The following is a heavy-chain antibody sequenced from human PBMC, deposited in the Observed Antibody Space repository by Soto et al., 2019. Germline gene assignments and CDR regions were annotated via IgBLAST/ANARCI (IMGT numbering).Heavy chain of an antibody. CDR3: ARRYGGALDI. V-gene: IGHV4-59*08. Sequence: ETLSLTCTVSGGSISSYYWSWIRQPPGKGLEWIGYIYYSGSTNYNPSLKSRVTISVDTSKNQFSLKLSSVTAADTAVYYCARRYGGALDIWGQGTMVTVSS. J-gene: IGHJ3*02. CDR1: GGSISSYY. D-gene: IGHD3-10*01. CDR2: IYYSGST.